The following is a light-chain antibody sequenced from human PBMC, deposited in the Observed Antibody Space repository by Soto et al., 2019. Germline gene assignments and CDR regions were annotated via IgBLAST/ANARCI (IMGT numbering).Light chain of an antibody. CDR2: AAS. Sequence: AIQMTQSPSSLSASVGDRVAISCRASQDIRNTLAWYQQKLGEAPKLLIFAASNLQSGVPSRFSGSGSVTDFTLAITGLQPEDFATYYCLQYYNFSWTFGQGTKVEVK. CDR3: LQYYNFSWT. J-gene: IGKJ1*01. V-gene: IGKV1-6*01. CDR1: QDIRNT.